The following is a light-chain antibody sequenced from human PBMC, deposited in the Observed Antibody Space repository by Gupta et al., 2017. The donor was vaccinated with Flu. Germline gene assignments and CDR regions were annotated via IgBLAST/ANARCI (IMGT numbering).Light chain of an antibody. CDR2: GAS. CDR3: QQYKIWPWT. CDR1: QSVDSN. Sequence: GERATLSCRASQSVDSNFAWYQQKPGQAPRLLIYGASTRATGIPVRFSGSGSGTEFTLTISSLQPDDFALYHCQQYKIWPWTFGQGTRVEI. V-gene: IGKV3-15*01. J-gene: IGKJ1*01.